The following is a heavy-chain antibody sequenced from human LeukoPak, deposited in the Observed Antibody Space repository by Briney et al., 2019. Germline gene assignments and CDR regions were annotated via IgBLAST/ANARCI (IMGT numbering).Heavy chain of an antibody. CDR3: TTAGYIAARPFDY. Sequence: PGGSLRLSCAASGFTFSNAWMSWVRQAPGKGLEWVGRIKSKTDGGTTDYAAPVKGRFTIPRDDSKNTLYLQMNSLKTEDTAVYYCTTAGYIAARPFDYWGQGTLVTVSS. CDR2: IKSKTDGGTT. V-gene: IGHV3-15*01. D-gene: IGHD6-13*01. J-gene: IGHJ4*02. CDR1: GFTFSNAW.